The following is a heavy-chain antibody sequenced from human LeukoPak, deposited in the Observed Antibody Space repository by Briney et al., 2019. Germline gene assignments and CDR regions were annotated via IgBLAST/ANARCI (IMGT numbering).Heavy chain of an antibody. Sequence: GGSLRLSCAASGFTFSSYGMHWVRQAPGKGLEWVAVISYDGSNKYYADSVKGRFTISRDNSKNTLYLQMNSLRAEDTAVYYCAKGLRLYGSGSYDAFDIWGQGTMVTVSS. J-gene: IGHJ3*02. V-gene: IGHV3-30*18. CDR3: AKGLRLYGSGSYDAFDI. CDR2: ISYDGSNK. D-gene: IGHD3-10*01. CDR1: GFTFSSYG.